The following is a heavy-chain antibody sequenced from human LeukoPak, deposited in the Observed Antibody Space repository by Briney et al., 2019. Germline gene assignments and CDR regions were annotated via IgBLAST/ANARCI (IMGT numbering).Heavy chain of an antibody. CDR2: IHPGDSDT. J-gene: IGHJ4*02. CDR3: ARHYLHGYGVIDY. CDR1: GYTFTGYY. Sequence: ASVKVSCKASGYTFTGYYMHWVRQMPGKGLEWMGIIHPGDSDTRYSPSFQGQVTISADKSISTAYLQWSSLKASDTAMYYCARHYLHGYGVIDYWGQGTLVTVSS. D-gene: IGHD4-17*01. V-gene: IGHV5-51*01.